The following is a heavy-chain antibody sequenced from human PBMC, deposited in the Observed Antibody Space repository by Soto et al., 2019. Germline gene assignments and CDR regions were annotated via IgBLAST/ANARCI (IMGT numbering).Heavy chain of an antibody. CDR2: IGTAGDT. V-gene: IGHV3-13*01. CDR3: ARGGYYYDSSGYYSFDY. CDR1: GFTFSSYD. D-gene: IGHD3-22*01. J-gene: IGHJ4*02. Sequence: GGSLRLSCAASGFTFSSYDRHWVRQATGKGLEWVSAIGTAGDTYYPGSVKGRFTISRENAKNSLYLQMNSLRAGDTAVYYCARGGYYYDSSGYYSFDYWGQGTLVTVSS.